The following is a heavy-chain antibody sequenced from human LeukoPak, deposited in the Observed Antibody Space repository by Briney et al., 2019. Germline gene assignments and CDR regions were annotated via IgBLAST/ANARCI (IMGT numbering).Heavy chain of an antibody. V-gene: IGHV3-48*03. J-gene: IGHJ4*02. Sequence: GGSLRLSCAASGFTFSSYEMNWVRQAPGKGLEWVSYISSSGTTIYYADSVKGGFTISRDNAKNSLYLQMNSLRAEDTAVYYCARPDGDYYYGSGSYFHYWGQGTLVTVSS. CDR2: ISSSGTTI. D-gene: IGHD3-10*01. CDR3: ARPDGDYYYGSGSYFHY. CDR1: GFTFSSYE.